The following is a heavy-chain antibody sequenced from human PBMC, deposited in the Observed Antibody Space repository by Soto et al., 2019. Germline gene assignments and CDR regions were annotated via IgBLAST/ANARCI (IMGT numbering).Heavy chain of an antibody. J-gene: IGHJ3*02. CDR3: ASDAHITMVVVVITDAFDI. CDR2: ISGSGGST. CDR1: GFTFSSYA. D-gene: IGHD3-22*01. V-gene: IGHV3-23*01. Sequence: GGSLRLSCAASGFTFSSYAMSWVRQAPGKGLEWVSAISGSGGSTYYADSVKGRVTISRDNSKNTLYLQMNSLIAEDTAVYYCASDAHITMVVVVITDAFDIWGQGTMVTVSS.